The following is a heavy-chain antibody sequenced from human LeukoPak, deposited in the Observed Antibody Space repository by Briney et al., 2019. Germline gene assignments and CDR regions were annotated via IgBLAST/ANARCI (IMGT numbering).Heavy chain of an antibody. D-gene: IGHD5-18*01. CDR2: ISGSGLNT. CDR3: ARADWDTAMIDY. V-gene: IGHV3-21*01. Sequence: PGGSLRLSCAASGFTFSSYGMNWVRQAPGKGLEWVSSISGSGLNTYYADSVKGRFTISRDNAKNSLYLQMNSLRAEDTAVYYCARADWDTAMIDYWGQGTLVTVSS. CDR1: GFTFSSYG. J-gene: IGHJ4*02.